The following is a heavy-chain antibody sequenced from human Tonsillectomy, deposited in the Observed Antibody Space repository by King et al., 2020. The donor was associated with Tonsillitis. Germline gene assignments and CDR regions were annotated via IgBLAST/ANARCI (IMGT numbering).Heavy chain of an antibody. D-gene: IGHD5-24*01. J-gene: IGHJ4*02. V-gene: IGHV5-10-1*01. CDR3: ARLEMGTMASPLDY. Sequence: VQLVESGAEVKKPGESLRISCTGSGYSFTSYWITWVRQMPGKGLEWMGRIDPSDSYTNYSPSFQGHVTISADKSISTAYLHWSSLKASDTAIYYCARLEMGTMASPLDYWGQGTLVTVSS. CDR2: IDPSDSYT. CDR1: GYSFTSYW.